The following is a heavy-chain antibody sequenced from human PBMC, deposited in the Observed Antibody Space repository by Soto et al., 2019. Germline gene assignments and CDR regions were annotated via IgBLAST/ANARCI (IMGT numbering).Heavy chain of an antibody. CDR3: AKDDGAGCKS. V-gene: IGHV1-69*04. J-gene: IGHJ4*02. D-gene: IGHD6-19*01. Sequence: QVNLVQSGTEMKKPGSSVMVSCKVSGGDLSNSGISWVRQAPGQGLEWMGGIFPLLAMVDYSQTFQGRVTISADECTTTAYMTLGSLSSEDTAVYYCAKDDGAGCKSWAEGPLVLVSS. CDR1: GGDLSNSG. CDR2: IFPLLAMV.